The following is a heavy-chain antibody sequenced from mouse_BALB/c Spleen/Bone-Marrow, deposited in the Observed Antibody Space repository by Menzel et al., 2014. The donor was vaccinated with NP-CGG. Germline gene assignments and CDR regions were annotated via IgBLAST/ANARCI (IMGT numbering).Heavy chain of an antibody. CDR3: ARYRLGTYFDY. D-gene: IGHD2-14*01. Sequence: VQLQQSGPDLVKPGASLKLSCTASGFKIKDTYMHWVRQRPEQGLEWIGRIDPANGDTRYDPKFQGMANITADTSTSTAYLQLSSLTSEDTTVYCCARYRLGTYFDYWGQGTTLTVSS. J-gene: IGHJ2*01. V-gene: IGHV14-3*02. CDR2: IDPANGDT. CDR1: GFKIKDTY.